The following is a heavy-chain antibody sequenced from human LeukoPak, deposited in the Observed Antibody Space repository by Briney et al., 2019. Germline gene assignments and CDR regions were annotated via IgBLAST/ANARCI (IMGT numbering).Heavy chain of an antibody. Sequence: SETLSLTCAVSGGSISSGGYSWSWIRQPPGKGLEWIGYIYHSGSTYYNPSLKSRVTISVDRSKNQFSLKLSSVTAADTAVYYCARTHQLATVPNWFDPWGQGTLVTASS. CDR2: IYHSGST. J-gene: IGHJ5*02. CDR1: GGSISSGGYS. CDR3: ARTHQLATVPNWFDP. D-gene: IGHD4-17*01. V-gene: IGHV4-30-2*01.